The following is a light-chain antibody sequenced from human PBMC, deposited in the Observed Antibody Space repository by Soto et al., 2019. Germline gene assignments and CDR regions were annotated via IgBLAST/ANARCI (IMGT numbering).Light chain of an antibody. J-gene: IGLJ2*01. V-gene: IGLV1-44*01. CDR2: TNT. CDR3: AAWEDSLNSVI. CDR1: RSNIGNNP. Sequence: QSVLTQPPSASGTPGQSVSISCSGSRSNIGNNPVNWYQQLPGTAPKLLFYTNTQRPSGVPDRFSASKSGTSASLAISGLQSEDEADYYCAAWEDSLNSVIFGGGTKLTVL.